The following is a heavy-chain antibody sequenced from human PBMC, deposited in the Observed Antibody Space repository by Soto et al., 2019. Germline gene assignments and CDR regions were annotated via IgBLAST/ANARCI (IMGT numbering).Heavy chain of an antibody. V-gene: IGHV3-30*03. CDR2: VSHDGRNT. CDR3: AXGGXXXLXXSDFNY. J-gene: IGHJ4*02. Sequence: VQLVESGGGVVQPGRSLRLSCAASGFTFSDYAMHWVRQAPGKGLEWVAVVSHDGRNTHYADSVKGRFTISRDSSKNTVSLEMTSLRAEXTAVXYXAXGGXXXLXXSDFNYWGQGALVTVSS. CDR1: GFTFSDYA. D-gene: IGHD3-16*01.